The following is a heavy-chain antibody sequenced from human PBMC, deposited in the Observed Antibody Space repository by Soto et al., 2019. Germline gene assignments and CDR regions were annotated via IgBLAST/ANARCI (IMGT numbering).Heavy chain of an antibody. CDR3: ARLDNSGPGDY. Sequence: SETLSLTCAVSGYSISSSNWLGWIRQPPGKGLEWIGYIYSSGTTQYSPYLKSRVTISLDKSKNQFSLKLISVTAADTAVYYCARLDNSGPGDYWGQGTLVTVSS. J-gene: IGHJ4*02. CDR2: IYSSGTT. D-gene: IGHD6-19*01. V-gene: IGHV4-28*01. CDR1: GYSISSSNW.